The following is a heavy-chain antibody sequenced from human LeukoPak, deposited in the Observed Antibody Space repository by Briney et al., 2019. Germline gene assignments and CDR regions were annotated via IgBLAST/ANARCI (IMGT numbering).Heavy chain of an antibody. D-gene: IGHD4-17*01. J-gene: IGHJ4*02. CDR3: ARDSLRYGDYDY. CDR1: GYTFTSYA. Sequence: ASVKVSCKASGYTFTSYAMHWVRQAPGQRLEWVGWINAGNGNTKYSQKFQGRVTITRDTSASTAYMELTSLKSEDTAVYYCARDSLRYGDYDYWGQGTLVTVSS. CDR2: INAGNGNT. V-gene: IGHV1-3*01.